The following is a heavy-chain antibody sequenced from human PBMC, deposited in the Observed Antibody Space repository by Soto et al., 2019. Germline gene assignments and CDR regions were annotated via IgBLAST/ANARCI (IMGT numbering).Heavy chain of an antibody. J-gene: IGHJ6*02. V-gene: IGHV5-51*01. CDR2: IYPGDSDT. Sequence: GESLKISCKGSGYSFTSYWIGWVRQMPGKGLEWMGIIYPGDSDTRYSPSFQGQVTISADKSISTAYLQWSSLKASDTAMYYCATSGQYSSSWYTEYYYYGMDVWGQGTTVTVSS. CDR1: GYSFTSYW. D-gene: IGHD6-13*01. CDR3: ATSGQYSSSWYTEYYYYGMDV.